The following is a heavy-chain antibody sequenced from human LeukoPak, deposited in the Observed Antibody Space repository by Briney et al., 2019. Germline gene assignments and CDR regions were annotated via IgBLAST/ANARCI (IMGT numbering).Heavy chain of an antibody. J-gene: IGHJ4*02. V-gene: IGHV3-21*01. CDR3: ARDQQKEIDY. CDR2: ISSSGSYI. Sequence: GSLRLSRAASGFTFSTFSMNWVRQAPGRGLEWVSSISSSGSYISYADSVKGRFTISRDNAKNSLYLQMSSLRAEDTAVYYCARDQQKEIDYWGQGTLVTVSS. CDR1: GFTFSTFS.